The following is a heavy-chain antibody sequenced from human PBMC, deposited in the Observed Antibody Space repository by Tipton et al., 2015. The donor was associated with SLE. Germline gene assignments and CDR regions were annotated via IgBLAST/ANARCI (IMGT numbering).Heavy chain of an antibody. D-gene: IGHD3-3*01. CDR2: IWYDGSET. V-gene: IGHV3-33*08. Sequence: SLRLSCAASSFTFGNFAMHWVRQAPGKGLERVAVIWYDGSETYYVDSVKGRFTISRDNAKSSLYLQVNSLRAEDTAVYYCASHSPYNFWSGYFGYWGQGTLVTVSS. CDR3: ASHSPYNFWSGYFGY. CDR1: SFTFGNFA. J-gene: IGHJ4*02.